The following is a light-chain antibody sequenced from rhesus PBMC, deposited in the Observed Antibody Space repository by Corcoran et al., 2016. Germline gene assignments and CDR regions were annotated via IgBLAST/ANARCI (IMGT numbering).Light chain of an antibody. CDR2: KAS. CDR1: QSISNW. J-gene: IGKJ3*01. Sequence: DIQMTQSPSSLSASVGDTVTITCRASQSISNWLAGYQQKTGKAPKLVIYKASTLQPGVPSRFSGSGSGTVFTLTISSLQSEDFATYYCQHYGSREFTFGPGTKLDIK. V-gene: IGKV1-22*01. CDR3: QHYGSREFT.